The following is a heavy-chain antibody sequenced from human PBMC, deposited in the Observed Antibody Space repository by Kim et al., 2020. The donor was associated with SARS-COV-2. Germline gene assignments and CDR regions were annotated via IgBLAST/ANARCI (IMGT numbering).Heavy chain of an antibody. CDR3: AKDRSSCPNCFDY. V-gene: IGHV3-30*18. CDR2: ISFDGSDE. Sequence: GGPLRLSCAGSGFTSSRYGMHWVRQAPGKGLEWVAAISFDGSDEYYEDSVKGRFTISRDNSKNTLYLQMNSLRASDTAVYYCAKDRSSCPNCFDYWGQGTLVNVSS. CDR1: GFTSSRYG. D-gene: IGHD6-13*01. J-gene: IGHJ4*02.